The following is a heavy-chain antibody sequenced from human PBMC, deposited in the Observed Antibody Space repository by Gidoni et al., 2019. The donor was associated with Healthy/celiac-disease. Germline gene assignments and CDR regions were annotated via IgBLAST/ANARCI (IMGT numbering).Heavy chain of an antibody. Sequence: EVQLVESGGGLVQPVGSLSLSCAASGFTFSSYEMNWVRQAPGKGLEWVSYISSSGSTIYYADSVKGRFTISRDNAKNSLYLQMNSLRAEDTAVYYCARVADYVWGSYREDWGQGTLVTVSS. J-gene: IGHJ4*02. D-gene: IGHD3-16*02. V-gene: IGHV3-48*03. CDR2: ISSSGSTI. CDR1: GFTFSSYE. CDR3: ARVADYVWGSYRED.